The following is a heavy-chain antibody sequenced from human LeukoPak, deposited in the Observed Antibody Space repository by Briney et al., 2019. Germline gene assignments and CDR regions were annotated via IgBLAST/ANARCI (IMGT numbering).Heavy chain of an antibody. Sequence: GGSLRLSCAASGFTFSSYAMSWVRQAPGKGLEWVSAISGSGGSTYYADSVKGRFTISRDNSKNTLYLRMNSLRAEDTAVYYCAKDPRGYSGYDPVDYWGQGTLVTVSS. J-gene: IGHJ4*02. CDR3: AKDPRGYSGYDPVDY. CDR2: ISGSGGST. D-gene: IGHD5-12*01. CDR1: GFTFSSYA. V-gene: IGHV3-23*01.